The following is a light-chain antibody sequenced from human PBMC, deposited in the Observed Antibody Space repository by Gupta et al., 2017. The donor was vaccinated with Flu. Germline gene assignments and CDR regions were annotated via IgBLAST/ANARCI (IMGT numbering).Light chain of an antibody. CDR1: QNVLYNSNKKNY. CDR2: WAS. Sequence: DIRVTQSPEFLAVSLGERATFSCRSSQNVLYNSNKKNYLAWYQQKAGQPPRLLIAWASTRASGVPDRFSGSGSGTDFTLTISSLQAEDVAVYYCQQYYDNPHTFGQGTKLELK. J-gene: IGKJ2*01. V-gene: IGKV4-1*01. CDR3: QQYYDNPHT.